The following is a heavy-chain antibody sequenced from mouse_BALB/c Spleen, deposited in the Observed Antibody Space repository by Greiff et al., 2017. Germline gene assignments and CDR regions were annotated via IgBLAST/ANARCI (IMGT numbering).Heavy chain of an antibody. CDR3: AREGLPRGYFDV. CDR1: GFSLTSYG. CDR2: IWAGGST. V-gene: IGHV2-9*02. D-gene: IGHD3-1*01. Sequence: VQLQESGPGLVAPSQSLSITCTVSGFSLTSYGVHWVRQPPGKGLEWLGVIWAGGSTNYNSALMSRLSISKDNSKSQVFLKMNSLQTDDTAMYYCAREGLPRGYFDVWGAGTTVTVSA. J-gene: IGHJ1*01.